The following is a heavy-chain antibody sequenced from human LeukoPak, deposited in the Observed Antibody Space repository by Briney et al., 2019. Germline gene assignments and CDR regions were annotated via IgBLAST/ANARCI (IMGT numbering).Heavy chain of an antibody. D-gene: IGHD6-19*01. J-gene: IGHJ4*02. CDR2: INSDGSST. CDR1: GFTFSSYW. V-gene: IGHV3-74*01. CDR3: AREDSRGWEPFDY. Sequence: GGSLRLSCAASGFTFSSYWMHWVRQAPGKGLVWVSRINSDGSSTSYADSVKGRFTISRDNAKNTLYLQMNSLRAEDTAVYYCAREDSRGWEPFDYWGQGTLVTVSS.